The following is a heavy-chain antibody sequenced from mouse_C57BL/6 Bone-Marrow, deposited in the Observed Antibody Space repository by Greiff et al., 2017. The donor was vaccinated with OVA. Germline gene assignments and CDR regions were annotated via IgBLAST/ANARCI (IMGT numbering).Heavy chain of an antibody. CDR2: IRNKANGYTT. J-gene: IGHJ3*01. CDR1: GFTFTDYY. V-gene: IGHV7-3*01. CDR3: ARYNYGNFAY. Sequence: EVHLVESGGGLVQPGGSLSLSCAASGFTFTDYYMSWVRQPPGKALEWLGFIRNKANGYTTEYSASVKGRFTISRDNSQSILYLQMNALRAEDSATYYCARYNYGNFAYWGQGTLVTVSA. D-gene: IGHD2-1*01.